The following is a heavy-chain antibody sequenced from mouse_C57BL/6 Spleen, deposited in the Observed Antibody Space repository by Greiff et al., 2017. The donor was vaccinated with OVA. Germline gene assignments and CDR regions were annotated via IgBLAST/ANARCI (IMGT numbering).Heavy chain of an antibody. J-gene: IGHJ4*01. Sequence: EVMLVEFGGGLVKPGGSLKLSCAASGFTFSSYTMSWVRQTPEKRLEWVATISGGGGNTYYPDSVKGRFTISRDNAKNTLYLQMSSLRSEDTALYYCARNEKAMDYWGQGTSVTVSS. V-gene: IGHV5-9*01. CDR1: GFTFSSYT. CDR3: ARNEKAMDY. CDR2: ISGGGGNT.